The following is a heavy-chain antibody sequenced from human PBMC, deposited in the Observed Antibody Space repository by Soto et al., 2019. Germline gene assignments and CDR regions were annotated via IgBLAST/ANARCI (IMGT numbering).Heavy chain of an antibody. V-gene: IGHV3-23*01. J-gene: IGHJ4*02. D-gene: IGHD6-19*01. Sequence: EVQLLESGGGLVQPGGSLRLSCAASGFTFSNYAMNWVRQAPGKGLEWVSTISGSGGSPYYADSVKGRFTISRDNSKNTLYLQMNILRAGDSAIYYCAKVGTSGLYYFDYWGQGTLVTVSS. CDR3: AKVGTSGLYYFDY. CDR1: GFTFSNYA. CDR2: ISGSGGSP.